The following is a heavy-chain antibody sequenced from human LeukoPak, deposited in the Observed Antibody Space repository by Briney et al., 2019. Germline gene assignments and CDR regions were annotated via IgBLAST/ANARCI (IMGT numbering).Heavy chain of an antibody. CDR2: ITGSDGGT. V-gene: IGHV3-23*01. CDR1: RFTFINYA. D-gene: IGHD2-15*01. CDR3: AKGRGYCTGGSCYSDY. Sequence: GGTLRLSSTPSRFTFINYAVSWVAHAPAKGLEWVSTITGSDGGTYHADSVKGRFTISRDNSKNTLYRQMNSLRVEDTAIYYCAKGRGYCTGGSCYSDYWGQGTLVTVSS. J-gene: IGHJ4*02.